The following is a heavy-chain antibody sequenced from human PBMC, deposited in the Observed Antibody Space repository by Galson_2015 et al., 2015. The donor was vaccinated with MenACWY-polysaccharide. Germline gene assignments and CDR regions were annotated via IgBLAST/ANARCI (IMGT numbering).Heavy chain of an antibody. Sequence: SVKVSCKASGYTFTGFDINWVRQATGQGLEWMGWMNPGSGNTGYAQKWQGRVTMTRDISITTAYMELSSLRSEDTATYYCARLNCSRVSCYYGMDVWGQGTTVTVSS. J-gene: IGHJ6*02. CDR1: GYTFTGFD. V-gene: IGHV1-8*01. CDR3: ARLNCSRVSCYYGMDV. CDR2: MNPGSGNT. D-gene: IGHD2-2*01.